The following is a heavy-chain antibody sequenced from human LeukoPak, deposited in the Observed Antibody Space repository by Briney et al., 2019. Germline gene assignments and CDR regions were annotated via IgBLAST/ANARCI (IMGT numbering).Heavy chain of an antibody. CDR1: GGSISSHY. D-gene: IGHD3-3*01. J-gene: IGHJ4*02. CDR2: IYYSGST. Sequence: SETLSLTCTVSGGSISSHYWSWLRQPPGKGLEWIGHIYYSGSTNYNPSLKSRVTISVDTSKNQFSLKLSSVTAADTAVYYCARGYDFWSGYYPDYFDYWGQGTLVTVSS. V-gene: IGHV4-59*11. CDR3: ARGYDFWSGYYPDYFDY.